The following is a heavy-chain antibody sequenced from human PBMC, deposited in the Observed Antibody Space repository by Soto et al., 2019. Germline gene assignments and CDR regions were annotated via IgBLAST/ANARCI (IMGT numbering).Heavy chain of an antibody. CDR3: ARRRVSGCYPTVHSNCFDP. CDR1: GGSISSSSYY. V-gene: IGHV4-39*01. D-gene: IGHD6-19*01. J-gene: IGHJ5*02. CDR2: IYYSGST. Sequence: SETLSLTCTVSGGSISSSSYYWGWIRQPPGKGLEWIGSIYYSGSTYYNPSLKSRVTISVDTSKNQFSLKLSSVNAAVMAVYYCARRRVSGCYPTVHSNCFDPWGQLTLVTSSS.